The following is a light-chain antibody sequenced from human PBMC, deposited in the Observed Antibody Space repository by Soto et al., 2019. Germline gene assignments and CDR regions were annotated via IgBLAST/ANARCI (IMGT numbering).Light chain of an antibody. Sequence: DIQMTQSPSSLSASVGDRVTITCRSSQSISSYLNWYQQKPGKAPKLLIYAASSLQSGVPSRFSGSGSGTDFTLTICRLQTEDFATYYCQQSYRTLTFGPGAKVDIK. V-gene: IGKV1-39*01. CDR3: QQSYRTLT. CDR1: QSISSY. J-gene: IGKJ3*01. CDR2: AAS.